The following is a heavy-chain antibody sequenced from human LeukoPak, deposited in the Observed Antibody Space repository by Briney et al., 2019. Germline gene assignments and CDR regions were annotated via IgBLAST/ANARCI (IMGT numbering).Heavy chain of an antibody. J-gene: IGHJ5*02. V-gene: IGHV1-2*02. CDR2: INPNSGGT. Sequence: ASVKVSCKASGYTFTGYYMHWVRQAPGQGLEWMGWINPNSGGTNYAQKFQGRVTMTRDTSISTAYVELSRLRSDDTAVYYCARKGSVAARPLYWFDPWGQGTLVTVSS. D-gene: IGHD6-6*01. CDR3: ARKGSVAARPLYWFDP. CDR1: GYTFTGYY.